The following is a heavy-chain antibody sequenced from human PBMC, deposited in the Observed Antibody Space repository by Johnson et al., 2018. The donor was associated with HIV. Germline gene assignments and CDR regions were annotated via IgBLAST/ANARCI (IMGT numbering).Heavy chain of an antibody. CDR1: GFTFDDYG. V-gene: IGHV3-20*01. CDR3: ARSVGYYDSGGYAFDI. J-gene: IGHJ3*02. Sequence: VLLVESGGGVVRPGGSLRLSCAASGFTFDDYGMSWVRQGPGKGLAWVSGINWNGGSTGYADSLKGRFTISRENAKNSLYLQMNSLRAEDTALYHCARSVGYYDSGGYAFDIWGQVTMVTVSS. CDR2: INWNGGST. D-gene: IGHD3-22*01.